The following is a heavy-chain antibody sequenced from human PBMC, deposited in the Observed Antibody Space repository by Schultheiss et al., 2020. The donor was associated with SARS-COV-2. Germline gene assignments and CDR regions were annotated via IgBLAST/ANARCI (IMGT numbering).Heavy chain of an antibody. V-gene: IGHV3-53*01. Sequence: GGSLRLSCAASGFTFSSYAMSWVRQAPGKGLEWVSGIYSGGSTYYADSVKGRFTISRDNSKNTLYLQMNSLRAEDTAVYYCASPSSGSPWWYFDYWGQGTLVTVSS. CDR1: GFTFSSYA. D-gene: IGHD6-19*01. CDR3: ASPSSGSPWWYFDY. J-gene: IGHJ4*02. CDR2: IYSGGST.